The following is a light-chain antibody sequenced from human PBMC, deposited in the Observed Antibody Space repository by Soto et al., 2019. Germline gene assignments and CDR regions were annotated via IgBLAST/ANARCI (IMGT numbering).Light chain of an antibody. CDR1: KIGRKS. J-gene: IGLJ1*01. CDR3: QVWDSSSDQLYV. V-gene: IGLV3-21*02. Sequence: SYELTQPPSVSVAPGQTARITCGGNKIGRKSVHWYQQKPGRAPVLVVHDDSDRPSGIPERFSGSNSGNTATLTISRVEAGDEADYYCQVWDSSSDQLYVFGTGTKVTVL. CDR2: DDS.